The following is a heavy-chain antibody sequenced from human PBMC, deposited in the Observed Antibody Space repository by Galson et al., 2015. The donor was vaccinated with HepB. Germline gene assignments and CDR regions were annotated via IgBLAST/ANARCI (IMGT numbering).Heavy chain of an antibody. CDR3: NKGSGELYYYGLDV. J-gene: IGHJ6*02. CDR1: GFTFGDYA. CDR2: IRRKGYGGTT. Sequence: SLRLSCAASGFTFGDYAMSWFRQAPGKGLEWVGFIRRKGYGGTTEYAASVKGRFIISRDDSKSIAYLEMNSLKTEDTAVYYCNKGSGELYYYGLDVWGQGTTVTVSS. D-gene: IGHD3-10*01. V-gene: IGHV3-49*03.